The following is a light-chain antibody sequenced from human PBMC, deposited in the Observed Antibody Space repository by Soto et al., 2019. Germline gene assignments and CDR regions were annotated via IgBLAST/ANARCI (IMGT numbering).Light chain of an antibody. Sequence: DIQMTQSPSTLPSSLGDRVTITCRASQSISNWLAWYQQKPGTAPKVLIYHASNLQSGVPSRFIGSGSGTELTLTLSSPQPDDFATDYCQQYNSYSFGQGTKVDIK. CDR2: HAS. CDR1: QSISNW. V-gene: IGKV1-5*01. CDR3: QQYNSYS. J-gene: IGKJ1*01.